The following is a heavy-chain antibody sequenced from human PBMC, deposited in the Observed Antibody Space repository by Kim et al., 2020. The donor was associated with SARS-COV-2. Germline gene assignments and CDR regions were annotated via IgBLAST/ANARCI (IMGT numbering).Heavy chain of an antibody. CDR1: GFTFSSYG. D-gene: IGHD6-13*01. J-gene: IGHJ6*02. CDR2: ISYDGSNK. CDR3: AKEDSSSWAYYYYGMDV. Sequence: GGSLRLSCAASGFTFSSYGMHWVRQAPGKGLEWVAVISYDGSNKYYADSVKGRFTISRDNSKNTLYLQMNSLRAEDTAVYYCAKEDSSSWAYYYYGMDVWGQGTTVTVSS. V-gene: IGHV3-30*18.